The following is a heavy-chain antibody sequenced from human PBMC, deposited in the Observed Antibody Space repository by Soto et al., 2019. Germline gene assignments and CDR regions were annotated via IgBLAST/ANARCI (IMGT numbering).Heavy chain of an antibody. D-gene: IGHD4-17*01. Sequence: PVGSLRLSCAASGFTFSSYSMNWVRQAPGKGLEWVSYISSSSSTIYYADSVKGRFTISRDNAKNSLYLQMNSLRDEDTAVYYCARDLTGDYLYYFDYWGQGTLVTVSS. CDR1: GFTFSSYS. CDR2: ISSSSSTI. V-gene: IGHV3-48*02. CDR3: ARDLTGDYLYYFDY. J-gene: IGHJ4*02.